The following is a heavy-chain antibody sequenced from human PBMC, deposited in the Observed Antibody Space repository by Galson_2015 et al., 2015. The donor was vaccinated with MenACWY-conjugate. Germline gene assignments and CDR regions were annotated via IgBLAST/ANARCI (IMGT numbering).Heavy chain of an antibody. CDR1: GFSLSTSGVG. CDR3: AHRRGDSSEASFDY. D-gene: IGHD3-22*01. Sequence: PALVKPTQTLTLTCTFSGFSLSTSGVGVGWIRQPPGKALEWLALIYWDDDKRYSPSLKSRLTITKDTSKNQVVLTMTNMDPVDTATYYCAHRRGDSSEASFDYWGQGTLVTVSS. V-gene: IGHV2-5*02. CDR2: IYWDDDK. J-gene: IGHJ4*02.